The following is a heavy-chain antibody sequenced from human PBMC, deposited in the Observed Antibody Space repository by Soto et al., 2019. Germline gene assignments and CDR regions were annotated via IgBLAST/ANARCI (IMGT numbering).Heavy chain of an antibody. Sequence: QVQLVQSGAEVKKPGSSVKVSCKASGGTFSSYTISWVRQAPGQGLEWMGRIIPILGIAKYAQKFQGRVTITADKSTSTAYMELSSLRSEDTGVYYCARDLKQRGFDYWGQGTLVTVSS. CDR3: ARDLKQRGFDY. CDR1: GGTFSSYT. D-gene: IGHD6-25*01. J-gene: IGHJ4*02. V-gene: IGHV1-69*08. CDR2: IIPILGIA.